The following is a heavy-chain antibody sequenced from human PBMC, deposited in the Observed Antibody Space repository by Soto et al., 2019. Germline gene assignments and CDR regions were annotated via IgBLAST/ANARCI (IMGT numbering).Heavy chain of an antibody. D-gene: IGHD6-6*01. CDR1: GGSISSGGYY. Sequence: QVQLQESGPGLVKPSQTLSLTCTVSGGSISSGGYYWSWIRQHPGKGLEWIGYIYYSGSTYYNPSRKSRVTISVDTSKNQFSLKLSSVTAADTAVYYCARAPYDSSSYWFDPWGQGTLVTVSS. J-gene: IGHJ5*02. V-gene: IGHV4-31*03. CDR2: IYYSGST. CDR3: ARAPYDSSSYWFDP.